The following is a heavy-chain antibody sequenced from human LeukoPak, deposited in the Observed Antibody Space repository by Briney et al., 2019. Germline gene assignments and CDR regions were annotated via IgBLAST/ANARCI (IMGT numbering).Heavy chain of an antibody. D-gene: IGHD3-22*01. Sequence: GGSLRLSCAASGFTFSSCAMSWVRQAPGKGLEWVSAISGSCGSTYYAHSVKRRCTISRDNSKNTLYRQINSLRTEDSAVLYCAKDLREYDSSGYCYGEYWGQGPMVTVS. CDR3: AKDLREYDSSGYCYGEY. CDR1: GFTFSSCA. J-gene: IGHJ4*02. V-gene: IGHV3-23*01. CDR2: ISGSCGST.